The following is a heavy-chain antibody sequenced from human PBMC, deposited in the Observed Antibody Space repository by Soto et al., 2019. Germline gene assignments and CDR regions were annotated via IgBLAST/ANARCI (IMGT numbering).Heavy chain of an antibody. J-gene: IGHJ5*02. V-gene: IGHV4-59*01. D-gene: IGHD3-22*01. CDR3: ASGRDSSGYYNGNWFDP. CDR2: IYYSGST. CDR1: GGSISSYY. Sequence: PSETLSLTCTVSGGSISSYYWSWIRQPPGKGLKWIGYIYYSGSTNYNPSPKSRVTISVDTSKNQFSLKLSSVTAADTAVYYCASGRDSSGYYNGNWFDPWGQGTLVTVSS.